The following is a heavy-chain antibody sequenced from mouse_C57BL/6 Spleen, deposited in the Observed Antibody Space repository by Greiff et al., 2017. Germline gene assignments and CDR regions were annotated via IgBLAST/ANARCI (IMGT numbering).Heavy chain of an antibody. CDR3: AREGVGRRYFDY. Sequence: QVQLQQSGAELVKPGASVKMSCKASGYTFTSYWITWVKQRPGQGLEWIGDIYPGSGSTNYNEKFKSKATLTVDTSSSTAYMQLSSLTSEDSAVYYCAREGVGRRYFDYWGQGTTLTVSS. D-gene: IGHD4-1*01. J-gene: IGHJ2*01. CDR1: GYTFTSYW. V-gene: IGHV1-55*01. CDR2: IYPGSGST.